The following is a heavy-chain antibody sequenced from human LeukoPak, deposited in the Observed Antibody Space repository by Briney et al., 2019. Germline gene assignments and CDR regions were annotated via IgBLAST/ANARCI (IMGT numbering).Heavy chain of an antibody. V-gene: IGHV4-34*01. Sequence: PSETLSLTCAVYGGSFSGYYWSWIRQPPGKGLEWIGEINHSGSTNYNPSLKSRVTISVDTSKNQFSLKLSSVTAADTAVYYCARGISTLSSGWFRWRPTDYWGQGTLVTVSS. D-gene: IGHD6-19*01. J-gene: IGHJ4*02. CDR3: ARGISTLSSGWFRWRPTDY. CDR2: INHSGST. CDR1: GGSFSGYY.